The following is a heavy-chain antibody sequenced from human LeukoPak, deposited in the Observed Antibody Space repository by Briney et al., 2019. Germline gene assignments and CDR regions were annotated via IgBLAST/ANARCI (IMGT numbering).Heavy chain of an antibody. J-gene: IGHJ4*02. CDR1: GGSISSSSYY. V-gene: IGHV4-39*01. CDR3: ARHLEDYGGYVSGFDY. D-gene: IGHD4-17*01. CDR2: IYYSGST. Sequence: SETLSLTCTVSGGSISSSSYYWGWIRQPPGKGLEWIGSIYYSGSTYYNPSLKSRVTISVDTSKNQFSLKLSSVTAADTAVYYCARHLEDYGGYVSGFDYWGQGTLVTVSS.